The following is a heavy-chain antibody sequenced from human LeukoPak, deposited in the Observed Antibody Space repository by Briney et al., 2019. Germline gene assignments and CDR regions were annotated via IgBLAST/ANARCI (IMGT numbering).Heavy chain of an antibody. CDR2: INPNSGGT. CDR1: GGTFSSYA. D-gene: IGHD1-26*01. CDR3: ARARGGGATTYNY. J-gene: IGHJ4*02. Sequence: GASVKVSCKASGGTFSSYAISWVRQAPGQGLEWMGWINPNSGGTNYAQKFQGRVTMTRDTSISTAYMELSRLRSDDTAVYYCARARGGGATTYNYWGQGTLVTVSS. V-gene: IGHV1-2*02.